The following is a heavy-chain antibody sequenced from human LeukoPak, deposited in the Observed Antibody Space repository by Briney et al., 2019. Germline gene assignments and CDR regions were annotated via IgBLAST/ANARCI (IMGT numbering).Heavy chain of an antibody. Sequence: SETLSLTCPVSGYSISSGYYWGWVRQPPGKGLEWIGSIYHSGSTYYNPSLKSRVTISVDTSKNQFSLKLSSVTAADTAVYYCARLFYSGSGSPIDYWGQGTLVTASS. CDR3: ARLFYSGSGSPIDY. J-gene: IGHJ4*02. D-gene: IGHD3-10*01. CDR2: IYHSGST. CDR1: GYSISSGYY. V-gene: IGHV4-38-2*01.